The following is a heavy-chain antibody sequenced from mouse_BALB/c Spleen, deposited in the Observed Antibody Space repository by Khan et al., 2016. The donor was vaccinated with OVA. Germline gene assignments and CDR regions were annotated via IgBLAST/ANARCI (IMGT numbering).Heavy chain of an antibody. V-gene: IGHV2-6-7*01. CDR2: MWGDGST. CDR3: ARELRLGGFAY. D-gene: IGHD1-2*01. Sequence: QVQLKESGPGLVAPSQSLSITCTVSGFSLTDYGVNWVRQPPGKGLEWLGMMWGDGSTDYNSVLKSRLSISKDNSKSHVFLKMNSLQTDDTARYYCARELRLGGFAYWGQGTLVTVSA. J-gene: IGHJ3*01. CDR1: GFSLTDYG.